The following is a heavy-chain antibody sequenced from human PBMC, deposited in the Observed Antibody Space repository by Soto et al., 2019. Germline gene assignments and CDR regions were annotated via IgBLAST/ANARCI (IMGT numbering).Heavy chain of an antibody. CDR1: GFTFTSSA. CDR2: IVVGSGNT. Sequence: SVKVSCKASGFTFTSSAVQWVRQARGQRLEWIGWIVVGSGNTNYAQKFQERVTITRDTSATTAYMELSSLRSEDTAVYYCARGFPLWFDPWGQGTLVTVSS. J-gene: IGHJ5*02. CDR3: ARGFPLWFDP. V-gene: IGHV1-58*01. D-gene: IGHD2-15*01.